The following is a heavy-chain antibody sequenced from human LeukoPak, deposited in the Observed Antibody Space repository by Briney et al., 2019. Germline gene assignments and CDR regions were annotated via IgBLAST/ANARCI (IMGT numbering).Heavy chain of an antibody. Sequence: GGSLRLSCAASGFTFSSYDMSWVRQAPGKGLEWVSVIGSSGGIIYYADSVRGRFTISRDNSKNTLYLQMNSLRAEDTAVYYCAKPYNPGSGSYDYWGQGTLVTVSS. CDR3: AKPYNPGSGSYDY. D-gene: IGHD3-10*01. CDR2: IGSSGGII. CDR1: GFTFSSYD. V-gene: IGHV3-23*01. J-gene: IGHJ4*02.